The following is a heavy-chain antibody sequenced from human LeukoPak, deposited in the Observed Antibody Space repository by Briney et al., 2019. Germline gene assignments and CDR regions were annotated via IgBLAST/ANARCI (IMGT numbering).Heavy chain of an antibody. J-gene: IGHJ4*02. CDR2: IWNDGSNK. V-gene: IGHV3-33*08. CDR3: ARASGPFDY. Sequence: PGGSLRLSCAASGFTFSTYGMHWVRQAPGKGLEWVAVIWNDGSNKYYADSVKGRFTISRDNSKNTLYLQMNSLRAEDTAVYSCARASGPFDYWGQGTQVTVSS. D-gene: IGHD3-10*01. CDR1: GFTFSTYG.